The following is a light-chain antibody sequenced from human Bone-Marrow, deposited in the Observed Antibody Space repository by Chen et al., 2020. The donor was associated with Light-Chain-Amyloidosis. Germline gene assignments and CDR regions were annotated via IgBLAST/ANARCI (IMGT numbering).Light chain of an antibody. V-gene: IGKV3-15*01. Sequence: EIILTQFPATLSVSPGQGATLSCRASRSLGSRFAWYQHRPGQGPRLLIYDASSRSTGLPRRFSGSGAETDFTLPISSRQFVDVAVYYWQEYNDWHPFFTFGPGTNV. CDR1: RSLGSR. CDR2: DAS. CDR3: QEYNDWHPFFT. J-gene: IGKJ3*01.